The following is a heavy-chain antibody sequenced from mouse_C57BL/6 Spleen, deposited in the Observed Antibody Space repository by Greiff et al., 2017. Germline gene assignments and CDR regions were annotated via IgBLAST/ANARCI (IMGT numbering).Heavy chain of an antibody. D-gene: IGHD2-1*01. Sequence: EVKLVESGGGLVKPGGSLKLSCAASGFTFSDYGMHWVRQAPEKGLEWVAYISSGSSTIYYADTVKGRFTISRDNAKNTLFLQMTSLRSEDTAMYYCARFYGNYGWYFDVWGTGTTVTVSS. V-gene: IGHV5-17*01. J-gene: IGHJ1*03. CDR2: ISSGSSTI. CDR1: GFTFSDYG. CDR3: ARFYGNYGWYFDV.